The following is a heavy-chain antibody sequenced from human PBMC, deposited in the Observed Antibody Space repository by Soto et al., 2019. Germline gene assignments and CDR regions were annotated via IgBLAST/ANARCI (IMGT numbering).Heavy chain of an antibody. CDR3: ARDLGRIAAPSAFDI. Sequence: GASVKGSCKAFGYNLPRHYMPLGGHAPRQGLEWMGWINPNSGGTNYAQKFQGWVTMTRDTSISTAYMELSRLRSDDTAVYYCARDLGRIAAPSAFDIWGQGTMVTVSS. V-gene: IGHV1-2*04. CDR2: INPNSGGT. CDR1: GYNLPRHY. D-gene: IGHD6-6*01. J-gene: IGHJ3*02.